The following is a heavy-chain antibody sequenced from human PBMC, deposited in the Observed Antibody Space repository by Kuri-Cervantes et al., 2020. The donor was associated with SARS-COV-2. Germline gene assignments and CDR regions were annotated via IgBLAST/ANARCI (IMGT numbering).Heavy chain of an antibody. D-gene: IGHD6-6*01. J-gene: IGHJ4*02. CDR1: GFSSSSYA. Sequence: GESLKISCAASGFSSSSYAMSWVRQAPGKGLEWVSAISGSGDNTYYADSVKGRFTISRDNSRNTVYLQMNSLRGEDTALYYCAQDVSQLGRACRYWGQGTLVTVSS. CDR3: AQDVSQLGRACRY. CDR2: ISGSGDNT. V-gene: IGHV3-23*01.